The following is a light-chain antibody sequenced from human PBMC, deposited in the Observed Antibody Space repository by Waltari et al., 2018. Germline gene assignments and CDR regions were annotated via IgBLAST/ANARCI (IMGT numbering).Light chain of an antibody. V-gene: IGKV1-5*03. J-gene: IGKJ4*01. CDR3: QEYDTLPVT. CDR1: QSVKNN. Sequence: DIQMTQSPSTLSASVGVRVTITCRASQSVKNNLAWYQQKPGQPPKVVIHQSSRRESGIPSRFSGSGYGTEFTLTISSLQPDDFATYYCQEYDTLPVTFGGGTKVEIK. CDR2: QSS.